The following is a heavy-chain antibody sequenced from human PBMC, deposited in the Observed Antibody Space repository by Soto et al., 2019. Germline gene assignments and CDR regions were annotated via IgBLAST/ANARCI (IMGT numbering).Heavy chain of an antibody. CDR3: ARGLRTAADPGDNWFDP. D-gene: IGHD6-13*01. V-gene: IGHV4-34*01. CDR2: INHSGST. Sequence: SETLSLTCAVYGGSFSGYYWSWIRQPPGKGLEWIGEINHSGSTNYNPSLKSRVTISVDTSKNQFSLKLSSVTAADTAVYYCARGLRTAADPGDNWFDPWGQGTLVTVSS. CDR1: GGSFSGYY. J-gene: IGHJ5*02.